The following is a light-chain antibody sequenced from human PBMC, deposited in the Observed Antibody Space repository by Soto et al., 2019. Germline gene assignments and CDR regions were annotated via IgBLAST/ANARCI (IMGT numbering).Light chain of an antibody. V-gene: IGKV3-15*01. Sequence: EIVMTQSPATLSVSPGERATLSCRAGRSVSNNLAWFQQKPGQAPGLLIYGVSTRATGTPARFTGNGSGTEFTLTISSLQSEDFAVYFCQQYNEWPGTFGQGTKVDIK. CDR3: QQYNEWPGT. CDR2: GVS. J-gene: IGKJ1*01. CDR1: RSVSNN.